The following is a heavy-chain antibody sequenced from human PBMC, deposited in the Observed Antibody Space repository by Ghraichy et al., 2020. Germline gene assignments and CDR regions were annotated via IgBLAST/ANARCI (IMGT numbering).Heavy chain of an antibody. D-gene: IGHD4-11*01. CDR2: IIPIFGTA. V-gene: IGHV1-69*13. CDR1: GGTFSSYA. J-gene: IGHJ6*02. Sequence: SVKVSCKASGGTFSSYAISWVRQAPGQGLEWMGGIIPIFGTANYAQKFQGRVTITADESTSTAYMELSSLRSEDTAVYYCARAHDTTVTMGGYYYGMDVWGQGTTVTVSS. CDR3: ARAHDTTVTMGGYYYGMDV.